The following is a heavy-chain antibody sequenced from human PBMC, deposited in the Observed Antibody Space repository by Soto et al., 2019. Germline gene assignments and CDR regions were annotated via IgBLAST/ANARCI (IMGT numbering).Heavy chain of an antibody. CDR2: ISGYSTYT. D-gene: IGHD5-12*01. J-gene: IGHJ4*02. CDR1: GFTFSDSY. Sequence: QVQLVESGGGLVKPGGSLRLSCATSGFTFSDSYITWIRQAPGKGLEWVSYISGYSTYTNYADSVKGRFTISRDNAKYSVYLQMNSLRDEDTAVYYCARGGGYVPSDDWGQGTLVTVSS. CDR3: ARGGGYVPSDD. V-gene: IGHV3-11*05.